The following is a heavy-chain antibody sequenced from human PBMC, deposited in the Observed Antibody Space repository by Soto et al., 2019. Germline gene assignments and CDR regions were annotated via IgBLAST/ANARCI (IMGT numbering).Heavy chain of an antibody. CDR3: GKVSTYYYDSTFDY. CDR1: GFTFSSYG. Sequence: PGGSLILSCAASGFTFSSYGMHWVRQAPGKGLEWVAIISYDGNYKHHADSVKGRFTISRDNSKNTLYLQMNSLRAEDTAVYYCGKVSTYYYDSTFDYWGQGTLVTVSS. D-gene: IGHD3-22*01. J-gene: IGHJ4*02. CDR2: ISYDGNYK. V-gene: IGHV3-30*18.